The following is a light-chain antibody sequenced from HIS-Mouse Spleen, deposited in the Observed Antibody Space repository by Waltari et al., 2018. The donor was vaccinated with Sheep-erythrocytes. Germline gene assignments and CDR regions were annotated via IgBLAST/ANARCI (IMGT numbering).Light chain of an antibody. J-gene: IGLJ3*02. CDR3: CSYAGSSTPWV. V-gene: IGLV2-23*01. CDR1: SSDVGSYNL. Sequence: QSALTQPASVSGSPGQSITIPCTGTSSDVGSYNLVPWYQQNPGKAPKLMIYEGSKRPSGVSNRFSGSKSGNTASLTISGLQAEDEADYYCCSYAGSSTPWVFGGGTKLTVL. CDR2: EGS.